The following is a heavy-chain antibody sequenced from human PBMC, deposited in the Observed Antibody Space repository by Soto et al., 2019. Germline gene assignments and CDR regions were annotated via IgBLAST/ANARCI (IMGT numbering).Heavy chain of an antibody. CDR2: ISAYNGNT. Sequence: ASVKVSCKASGYTFTSYGISWVRQAPGQGLEWMGWISAYNGNTNYAQKLQGRVTMTTDTSTSTAYMELRSLRSDDTAVYYCAFQNCYDYICVHAFEIWGQGTMVTVSS. D-gene: IGHD3-16*01. CDR3: AFQNCYDYICVHAFEI. J-gene: IGHJ3*02. CDR1: GYTFTSYG. V-gene: IGHV1-18*01.